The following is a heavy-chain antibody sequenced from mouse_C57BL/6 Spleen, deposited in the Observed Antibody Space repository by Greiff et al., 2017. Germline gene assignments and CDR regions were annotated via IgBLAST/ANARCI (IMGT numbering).Heavy chain of an antibody. J-gene: IGHJ4*01. Sequence: VKLMESGAELVRLGTSVKVSCKASGYAFTNYLIEWVKQRPGQGLEWIGVINPGSGGTNYNEKFKGKATLTADKSSSTAYMQLSSLTSEDSAVYFCARKGYSNSYAMDYWGQGTSVTVSS. CDR1: GYAFTNYL. CDR3: ARKGYSNSYAMDY. V-gene: IGHV1-54*01. CDR2: INPGSGGT. D-gene: IGHD2-5*01.